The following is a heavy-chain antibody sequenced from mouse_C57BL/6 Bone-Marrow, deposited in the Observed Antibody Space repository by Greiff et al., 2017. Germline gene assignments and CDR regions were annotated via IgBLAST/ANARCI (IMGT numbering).Heavy chain of an antibody. D-gene: IGHD2-1*01. CDR3: ARPPHYGNYPWFAY. V-gene: IGHV1-81*01. J-gene: IGHJ3*01. Sequence: QVQLQQSGAELARPGASVKLSCKASGYTFTSYGISWVKQRTGQGLEWIGEIYPRSGNTYYNDKFKGKATLTADKSSSTAYMELRSLTSEDSAVYFCARPPHYGNYPWFAYWGQGTLVTVSA. CDR1: GYTFTSYG. CDR2: IYPRSGNT.